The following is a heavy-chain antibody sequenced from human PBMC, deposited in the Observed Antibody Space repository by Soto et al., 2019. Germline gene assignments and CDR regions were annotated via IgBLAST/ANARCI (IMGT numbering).Heavy chain of an antibody. V-gene: IGHV3-7*01. Sequence: GGSLRLSCAASGFTFRKYSMNWVRQAPGKGLEWVANIYQSGSERYYGDSVRGRFTISRDDAENAVYLEMNSLRAEDTSVYYCARSPGVTGSTFFDFWGQGTPVTVSS. J-gene: IGHJ4*02. CDR1: GFTFRKYS. CDR2: IYQSGSER. D-gene: IGHD1-7*01. CDR3: ARSPGVTGSTFFDF.